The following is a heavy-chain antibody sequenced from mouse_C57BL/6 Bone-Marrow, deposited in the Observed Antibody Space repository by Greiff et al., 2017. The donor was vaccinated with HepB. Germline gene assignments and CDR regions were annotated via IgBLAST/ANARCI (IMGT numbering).Heavy chain of an antibody. CDR1: GFNIKDYY. D-gene: IGHD2-1*01. CDR3: ATYGNLDYYAMDY. Sequence: EVKLVESGAELVKPGASVKLSCTASGFNIKDYYMHWVKQRTEQGLEWIGRIDPEDGETKYAPKFQGKATITADTSSNTAYLQLSSLTSEDTAVYYCATYGNLDYYAMDYWGQGTSVTVSS. V-gene: IGHV14-2*01. J-gene: IGHJ4*01. CDR2: IDPEDGET.